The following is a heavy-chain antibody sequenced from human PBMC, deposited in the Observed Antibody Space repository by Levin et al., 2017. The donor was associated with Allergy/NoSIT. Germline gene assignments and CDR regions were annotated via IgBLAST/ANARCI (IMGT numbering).Heavy chain of an antibody. CDR1: GFTISEYA. CDR2: ITGGGFNT. Sequence: GGSLRLSCAVSGFTISEYAMAWVRQAPGKGLEWVSVITGGGFNTYYGDSVKGRFTVSRDDSKDTLYLELNSLGGEDTAVYCCAKKQGGTSGFSFDVWGQGTMVTVSS. J-gene: IGHJ3*01. D-gene: IGHD1-1*01. V-gene: IGHV3-23*01. CDR3: AKKQGGTSGFSFDV.